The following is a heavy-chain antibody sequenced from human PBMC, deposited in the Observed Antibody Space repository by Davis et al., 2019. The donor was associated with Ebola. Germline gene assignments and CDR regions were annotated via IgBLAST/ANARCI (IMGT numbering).Heavy chain of an antibody. Sequence: GESLKISCAASGFTFSNSAMSWVRQAPGKGLDWDSVISTSGVTTCYADSVKGRFTISRDNSRDALYLQMDSARAEDTAVYYCAKDRGVNGMDVWDQGTTVTVSS. CDR1: GFTFSNSA. D-gene: IGHD1-26*01. CDR3: AKDRGVNGMDV. V-gene: IGHV3-23*01. CDR2: ISTSGVTT. J-gene: IGHJ6*02.